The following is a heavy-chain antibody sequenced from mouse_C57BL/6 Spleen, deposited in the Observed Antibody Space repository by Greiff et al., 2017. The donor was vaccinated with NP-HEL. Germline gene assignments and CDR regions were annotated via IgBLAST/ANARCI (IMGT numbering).Heavy chain of an antibody. D-gene: IGHD1-1*01. Sequence: EVQLQESGGGLVQPKGSLKLSCAASGFSFNTYAMNWVRQAPGKGLEWVARIRSKSNNYATYYADSVKDRFTISRDDSESMLYLQMNNMKTEDTAMYYCVRHLTTVMDYWGQGTSVTVSS. CDR1: GFSFNTYA. J-gene: IGHJ4*01. CDR2: IRSKSNNYAT. V-gene: IGHV10-1*01. CDR3: VRHLTTVMDY.